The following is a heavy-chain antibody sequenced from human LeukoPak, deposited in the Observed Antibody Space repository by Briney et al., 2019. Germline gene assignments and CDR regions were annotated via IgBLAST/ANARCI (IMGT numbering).Heavy chain of an antibody. CDR2: IYYTGNT. Sequence: PSETLSLTCTVSGGSISGHFWTWIRQPPGKGLEWIGYIYYTGNTNYNPSLKSRVTISIDTSKNHFSLNVNSVTAADAAMYYCVRSKSGAYGWFDPWGPGTLVTVSS. D-gene: IGHD2-15*01. J-gene: IGHJ5*02. CDR1: GGSISGHF. V-gene: IGHV4-59*11. CDR3: VRSKSGAYGWFDP.